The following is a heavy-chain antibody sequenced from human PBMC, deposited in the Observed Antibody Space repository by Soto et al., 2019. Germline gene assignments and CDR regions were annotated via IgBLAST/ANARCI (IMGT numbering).Heavy chain of an antibody. CDR2: ISYDGSNE. J-gene: IGHJ4*02. Sequence: QVQLVESGGGVVQPGRSLRLSCAASGFTFRSYGMHWVRQTPGKGLEWVAGISYDGSNEYYADSVKGRFTISRDNSKNRLYLQTDSLKTEDTAVYYCAKWEDRGYGFAFDYWGQGTPVTVSS. D-gene: IGHD1-26*01. V-gene: IGHV3-30*18. CDR1: GFTFRSYG. CDR3: AKWEDRGYGFAFDY.